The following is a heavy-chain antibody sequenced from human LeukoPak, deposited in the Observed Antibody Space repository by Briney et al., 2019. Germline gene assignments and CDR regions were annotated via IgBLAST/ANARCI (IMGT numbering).Heavy chain of an antibody. J-gene: IGHJ4*02. CDR3: AKLAKYFYGSETYYFFEH. CDR1: GFSFTTYW. V-gene: IGHV3-7*01. D-gene: IGHD3-10*01. Sequence: GGSLRLSCAASGFSFTTYWMGWVRQAPGKGLEWVANIKQDGTEKYYVDSVKGRFTISRDSAKNSLYLQMNSLRVEDTAVYYCAKLAKYFYGSETYYFFEHWGQGTPVTASS. CDR2: IKQDGTEK.